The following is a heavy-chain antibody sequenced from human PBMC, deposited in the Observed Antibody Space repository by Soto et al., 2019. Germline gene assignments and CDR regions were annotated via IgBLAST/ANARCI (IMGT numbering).Heavy chain of an antibody. Sequence: EVQLLESGGGLVQPGGSLRLSCAASRFTFSGYSMSWVRQAPGKGLEWVSGISGSGGSTYYADSVKGRFTISRDNSASTLCLQMNSLRAEDTALYGCAKSYGDTWKHYYFDYWGQGTLVTVSS. V-gene: IGHV3-23*01. CDR3: AKSYGDTWKHYYFDY. J-gene: IGHJ4*02. D-gene: IGHD3-3*02. CDR2: ISGSGGST. CDR1: RFTFSGYS.